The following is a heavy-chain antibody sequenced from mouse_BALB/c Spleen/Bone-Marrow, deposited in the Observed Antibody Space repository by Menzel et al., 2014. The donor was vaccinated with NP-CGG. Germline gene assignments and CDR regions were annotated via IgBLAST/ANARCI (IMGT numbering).Heavy chain of an antibody. CDR3: ARSFTTVVATPFDY. CDR1: GFSLTGYG. D-gene: IGHD1-1*01. V-gene: IGHV2-6-7*01. Sequence: VKLVESGPGLVAPSQSLSITCTVSGFSLTGYGVNWVRQPPGKGLEWLGMIWGDGSTDYNSVLKSRLNISKDNSKSHVFLKMNSLQTDDTARYYCARSFTTVVATPFDYWGQGTTLTVSS. CDR2: IWGDGST. J-gene: IGHJ2*01.